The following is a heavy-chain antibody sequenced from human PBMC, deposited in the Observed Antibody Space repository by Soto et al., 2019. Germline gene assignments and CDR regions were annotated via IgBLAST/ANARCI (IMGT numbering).Heavy chain of an antibody. J-gene: IGHJ4*02. CDR1: GGSFSGYY. CDR2: INHSGST. V-gene: IGHV4-34*01. CDR3: ARVKLTYYYDSSGYYDY. Sequence: SETLSLTCAVYGGSFSGYYWSWIRQPPGNGLEWIGEINHSGSTNYNPSLKSRVTISVDTSKNQFSLKLSSVTAADTAVYYCARVKLTYYYDSSGYYDYWGQGTLVTVSS. D-gene: IGHD3-22*01.